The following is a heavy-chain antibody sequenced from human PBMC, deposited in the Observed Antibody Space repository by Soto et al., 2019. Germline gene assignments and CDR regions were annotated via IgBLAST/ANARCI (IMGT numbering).Heavy chain of an antibody. Sequence: GGSLRLSCAASGFTFSSYAMSWVRQAPGKGLEWVSAISGSGGSTYYADSVKGRFTISRDNSKNTLYLQMNSLRAEDTAVYYCAKSPQKIYSSGWPYYFDYWGQGTLVTVSS. CDR3: AKSPQKIYSSGWPYYFDY. CDR2: ISGSGGST. CDR1: GFTFSSYA. D-gene: IGHD6-19*01. J-gene: IGHJ4*02. V-gene: IGHV3-23*01.